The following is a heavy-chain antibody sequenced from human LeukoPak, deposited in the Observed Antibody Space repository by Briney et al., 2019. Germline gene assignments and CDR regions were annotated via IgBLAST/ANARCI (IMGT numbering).Heavy chain of an antibody. Sequence: SETLSLTCAVSGGSISSYYWSWIRQPPGKGLEWIGHIYDSESTNYNPSLKSRVTILIDTSKDQFSLKLSSVTAADTAVYYCARHSAHSSTNDAFDIWGQGTMVTVSS. D-gene: IGHD6-13*01. CDR2: IYDSEST. CDR3: ARHSAHSSTNDAFDI. J-gene: IGHJ3*02. V-gene: IGHV4-59*01. CDR1: GGSISSYY.